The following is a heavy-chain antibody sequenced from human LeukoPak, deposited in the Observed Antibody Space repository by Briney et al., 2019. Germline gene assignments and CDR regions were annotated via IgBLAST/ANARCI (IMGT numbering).Heavy chain of an antibody. Sequence: PSETLSLTCAVYGGSFSGYYWSWIRQPPGKGLEWIGEINHSGSTNYNPSLKSRVTISVDTSKNQFSLKLSSVTAADTAVYYCARKYSSSSRYRARALGAIGKFDYWGQGTLVTVSS. J-gene: IGHJ4*02. CDR1: GGSFSGYY. CDR2: INHSGST. CDR3: ARKYSSSSRYRARALGAIGKFDY. D-gene: IGHD6-6*01. V-gene: IGHV4-34*01.